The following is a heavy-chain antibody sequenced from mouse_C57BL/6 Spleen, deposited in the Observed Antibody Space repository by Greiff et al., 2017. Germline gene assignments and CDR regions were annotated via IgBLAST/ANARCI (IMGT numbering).Heavy chain of an antibody. D-gene: IGHD2-5*01. CDR1: GFNIKDYY. CDR3: TTSYSNYRAC. CDR2: IDPEDGDP. Sequence: EVQLQQSGAELVRPGASVKLSCTASGFNIKDYYMHWVKQRPEQGLEWIGRIDPEDGDPEYAPKFQGKATMTADTSSNTAYLQLSSLTSEDTAVDYCTTSYSNYRACWGKGTLVTVSA. V-gene: IGHV14-1*01. J-gene: IGHJ3*01.